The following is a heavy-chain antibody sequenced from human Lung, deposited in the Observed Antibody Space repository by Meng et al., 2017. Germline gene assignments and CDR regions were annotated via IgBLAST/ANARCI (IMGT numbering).Heavy chain of an antibody. D-gene: IGHD1-14*01. V-gene: IGHV3-23*04. CDR1: GFTFSSYA. CDR3: AKDPTKLEPPL. CDR2: ISGSGGST. J-gene: IGHJ4*02. Sequence: VEFAGGLVQPGGSLRLSCAASGFTFSSYAMSWDRQAPGKGLELVSAISGSGGSTYYADSVKGRFTISRDNSKNTLYLQMTSLRAEDTAVYYCAKDPTKLEPPLWGQGTLVTVSS.